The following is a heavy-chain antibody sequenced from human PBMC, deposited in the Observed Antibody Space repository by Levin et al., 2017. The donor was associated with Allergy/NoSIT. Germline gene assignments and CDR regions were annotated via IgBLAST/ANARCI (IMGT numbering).Heavy chain of an antibody. CDR3: ARAPALQWLDGFDI. J-gene: IGHJ3*02. Sequence: RTGGSLRLSCAASGFTVSSNYMSWVRQAPGKGLEWVSVIYSGGSTYYADSVKGRFTISRDNSKNTLYLQMNSLRVEDTAVYYCARAPALQWLDGFDIWGQGTMVTVSS. V-gene: IGHV3-66*01. D-gene: IGHD6-19*01. CDR1: GFTVSSNY. CDR2: IYSGGST.